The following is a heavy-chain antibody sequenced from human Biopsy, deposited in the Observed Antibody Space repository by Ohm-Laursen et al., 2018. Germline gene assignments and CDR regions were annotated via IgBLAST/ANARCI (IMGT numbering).Heavy chain of an antibody. CDR2: IREHGNEE. V-gene: IGHV3-7*01. Sequence: SLRLSCLAFGITFNSDWMSWVRQAPGKGLEWVAIIREHGNEEFYVDSVKGRFTISGDNARNSVYLQMNSLRAEDTAIYYCAKVRKGFGESGSQYNSDMDVWGQGTTVTVSS. J-gene: IGHJ6*02. D-gene: IGHD3-10*01. CDR1: GITFNSDW. CDR3: AKVRKGFGESGSQYNSDMDV.